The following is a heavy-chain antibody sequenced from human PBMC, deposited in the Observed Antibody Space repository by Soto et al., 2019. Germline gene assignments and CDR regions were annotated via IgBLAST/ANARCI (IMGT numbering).Heavy chain of an antibody. V-gene: IGHV3-74*01. D-gene: IGHD2-2*01. CDR2: INSDGSST. Sequence: GGSLRLSCAASRFTFSSYWMHWVRQAPGKGLVWVSHINSDGSSTSYADSVKGRFTISRDNAKNTLYLQMNSLRAEDTAVYYCARLRYCSSTRCSTSDPWGQGTLVTVSS. J-gene: IGHJ5*02. CDR3: ARLRYCSSTRCSTSDP. CDR1: RFTFSSYW.